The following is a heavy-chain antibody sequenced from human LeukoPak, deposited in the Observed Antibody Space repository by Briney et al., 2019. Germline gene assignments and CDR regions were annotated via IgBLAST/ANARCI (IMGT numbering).Heavy chain of an antibody. Sequence: GASVKVSCKASGYTFTSYYMHWVRQAPGQGLEWMGIINPSGGSTSYAQKFQGRVTMTRDTSTSTAYMDLSSLRSEDTAVCYCARPDTTEGSPFEYWGQGTLVTVSS. V-gene: IGHV1-46*01. D-gene: IGHD1-1*01. CDR2: INPSGGST. CDR3: ARPDTTEGSPFEY. CDR1: GYTFTSYY. J-gene: IGHJ4*02.